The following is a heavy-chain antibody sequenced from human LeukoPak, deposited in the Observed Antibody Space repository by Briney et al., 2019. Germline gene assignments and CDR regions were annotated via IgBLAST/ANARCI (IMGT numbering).Heavy chain of an antibody. V-gene: IGHV3-48*03. CDR3: ARDYGGSSPFDY. J-gene: IGHJ4*02. CDR2: ISSSDSTI. CDR1: GFTFSSYE. Sequence: GGSLRLSCAASGFTFSSYEMHWVRQPPGKGLEWVSYISSSDSTIYYADSVKGRFTISRVNAKNSLYLQMNSLRAEDTAVYYCARDYGGSSPFDYWGQGTLVTVSS. D-gene: IGHD4-23*01.